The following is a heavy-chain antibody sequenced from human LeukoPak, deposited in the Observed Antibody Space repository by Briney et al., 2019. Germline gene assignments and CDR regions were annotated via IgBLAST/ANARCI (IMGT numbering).Heavy chain of an antibody. V-gene: IGHV7-4-1*02. J-gene: IGHJ5*02. CDR1: GCTFTSYA. CDR3: ATLGYCSSTSCLLSTNWFDP. CDR2: INTNTGNP. D-gene: IGHD2-2*01. Sequence: ASVKVSCKASGCTFTSYAMNWVRQAPGQGLEWMGWINTNTGNPTYAQGFTGRFVFSLDTSVSTAYLQISSLKAEDTAVYYCATLGYCSSTSCLLSTNWFDPWGQGTLVTASS.